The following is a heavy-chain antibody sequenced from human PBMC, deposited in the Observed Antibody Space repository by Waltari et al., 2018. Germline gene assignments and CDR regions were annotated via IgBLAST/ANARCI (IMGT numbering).Heavy chain of an antibody. D-gene: IGHD4-17*01. CDR2: IYYSGST. CDR3: ASLLLGTVTDY. Sequence: QLQLQESGPGLVKPSETLSLTCTVSGCSISSSSYYWGWIRQPPGKGLEWIGSIYYSGSTYYNPSLKSRVTISVDTSKNQFSLKLSSVTAADTAVYYCASLLLGTVTDYWGQGTLVTVSS. CDR1: GCSISSSSYY. V-gene: IGHV4-39*01. J-gene: IGHJ4*02.